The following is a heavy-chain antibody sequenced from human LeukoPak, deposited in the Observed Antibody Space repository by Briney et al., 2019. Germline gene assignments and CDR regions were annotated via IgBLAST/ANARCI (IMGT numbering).Heavy chain of an antibody. CDR2: ISAYNGDT. D-gene: IGHD6-13*01. J-gene: IGHJ3*02. CDR3: ATDRIAAAGFVFDI. Sequence: ASVKVSCKASGYTFTSYGISWVGQAPGQGLEWMGWISAYNGDTNYAQNLQGRVTMTTDTSTSTAYMELRSLRSDDTAVYYCATDRIAAAGFVFDIWGQGTMVTVSS. V-gene: IGHV1-18*01. CDR1: GYTFTSYG.